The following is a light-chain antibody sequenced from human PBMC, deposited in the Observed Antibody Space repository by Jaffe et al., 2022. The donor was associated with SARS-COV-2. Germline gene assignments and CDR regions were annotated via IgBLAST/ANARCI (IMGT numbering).Light chain of an antibody. CDR2: AAS. J-gene: IGKJ1*01. Sequence: AIQMTQSPSSLSASVGDRVTITCRASQGIGNDLGWYQQNPGKAPKLLIYAASILQSGVPSRFSGSRFGTDFTLTISSLHLEDFATYYCLQDYSYPLTFGQGTKVEIK. CDR1: QGIGND. V-gene: IGKV1-6*01. CDR3: LQDYSYPLT.